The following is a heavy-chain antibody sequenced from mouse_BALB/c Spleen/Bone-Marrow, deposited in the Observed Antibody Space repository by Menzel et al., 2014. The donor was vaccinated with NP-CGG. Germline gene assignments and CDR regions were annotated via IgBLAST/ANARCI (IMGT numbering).Heavy chain of an antibody. D-gene: IGHD1-1*01. V-gene: IGHV1-9*01. Sequence: VQLQESGAELMKPGASVKISCKATGYTFSSYWIEWVKQRPGHGLEWIGEILPGSGSTNYNEKFKGKATFTADTSSNTAYTQLSSLTSEDSAVYYCARLNYCGSLDYWGQGTTLTVSS. CDR3: ARLNYCGSLDY. J-gene: IGHJ2*01. CDR1: GYTFSSYW. CDR2: ILPGSGST.